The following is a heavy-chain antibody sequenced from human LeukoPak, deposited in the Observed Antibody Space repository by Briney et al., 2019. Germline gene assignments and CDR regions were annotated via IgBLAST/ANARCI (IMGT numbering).Heavy chain of an antibody. CDR3: ARDRLQYVAAAGTRMWFDP. V-gene: IGHV1-2*02. CDR2: INPNSGGT. Sequence: GGSVKVSCKASGYTFTGYYMHWVRQAPGQGLEWMGWINPNSGGTNYAQKFRGRVTMTRDTSISTAYMELSRLRSDDTAVYYCARDRLQYVAAAGTRMWFDPWGQGTLVTVSS. CDR1: GYTFTGYY. D-gene: IGHD6-13*01. J-gene: IGHJ5*02.